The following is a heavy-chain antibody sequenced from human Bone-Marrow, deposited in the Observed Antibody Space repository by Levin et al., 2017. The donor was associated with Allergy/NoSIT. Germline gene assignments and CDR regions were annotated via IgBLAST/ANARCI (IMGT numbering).Heavy chain of an antibody. J-gene: IGHJ3*02. D-gene: IGHD3-10*01. Sequence: SCAASGFTFSSYAMSWVRQAPGKGLEWVSGSSASGGGTYYADSVQGRFITSRDNSKNTLYLQMNSLRAEDTAVYYCAKDKQSLSGVRAFDSWGQGTMVTVSS. CDR1: GFTFSSYA. CDR3: AKDKQSLSGVRAFDS. V-gene: IGHV3-23*01. CDR2: SSASGGGT.